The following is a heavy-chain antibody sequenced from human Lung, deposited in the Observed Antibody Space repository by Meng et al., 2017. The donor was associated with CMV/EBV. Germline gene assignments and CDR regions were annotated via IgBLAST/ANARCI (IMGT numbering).Heavy chain of an antibody. J-gene: IGHJ6*02. Sequence: SVXVSXXASGYFFTGHFVHWVRQAPGQGLEWMGWINPNSGGTKYTQKFQGRVTMTRDTSISTVYTELSGLRSDDTAMYYCARAQDTSTADYYNYGVDVWGQGTXVTVSS. CDR1: GYFFTGHF. D-gene: IGHD2-21*02. V-gene: IGHV1-2*02. CDR3: ARAQDTSTADYYNYGVDV. CDR2: INPNSGGT.